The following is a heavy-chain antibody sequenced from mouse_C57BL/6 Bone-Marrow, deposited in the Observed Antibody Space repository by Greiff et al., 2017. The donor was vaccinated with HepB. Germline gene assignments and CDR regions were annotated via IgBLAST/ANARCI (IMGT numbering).Heavy chain of an antibody. J-gene: IGHJ4*01. V-gene: IGHV1-82*01. CDR3: ARNYGNYDYAMDY. CDR2: IYPGDGDT. CDR1: GYAFSSSW. D-gene: IGHD2-1*01. Sequence: QVQLKESGPELVKPGASVKISCKASGYAFSSSWMNWVKQRPGKGLEWIGRIYPGDGDTNYNGKFKGKATLTADKSSSTAYMQLSSLTSEDSAVYFCARNYGNYDYAMDYWGQGTSVTVSS.